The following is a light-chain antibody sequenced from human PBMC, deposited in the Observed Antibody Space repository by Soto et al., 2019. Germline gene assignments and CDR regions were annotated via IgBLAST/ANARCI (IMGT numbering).Light chain of an antibody. Sequence: NFMLTQPHSVSESPGKTATISCTRSSGSIASNYVQWYQQRPGSAPTTVIYEDNQRPSGVPDRFSGSIDSSSNSASLTISGLKTEDEADYYCQSYDSSNPVVFGRGTKLTVL. CDR1: SGSIASNY. CDR3: QSYDSSNPVV. J-gene: IGLJ2*01. V-gene: IGLV6-57*04. CDR2: EDN.